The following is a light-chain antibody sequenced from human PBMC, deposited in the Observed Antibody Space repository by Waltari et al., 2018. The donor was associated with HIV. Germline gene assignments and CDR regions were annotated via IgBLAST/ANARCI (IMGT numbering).Light chain of an antibody. V-gene: IGKV1-33*01. Sequence: DIQMNQSPSSLSASVGDRVTITCQASHYIDNYLSWYQQKPGKAPKLLIYDASNLETGVSSRFSGSGYGTEFSFTISGLQPEDIATYYCQQYENLPYSFGQGTKLEI. CDR3: QQYENLPYS. CDR1: HYIDNY. CDR2: DAS. J-gene: IGKJ2*03.